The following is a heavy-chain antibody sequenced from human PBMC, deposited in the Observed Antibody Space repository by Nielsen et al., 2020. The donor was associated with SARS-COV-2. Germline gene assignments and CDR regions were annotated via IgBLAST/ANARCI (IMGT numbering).Heavy chain of an antibody. V-gene: IGHV3-73*01. Sequence: GESLKISCVASGFTFSGSAMHWVRQASGKGLEWLGRIRSYANEYATAYTASVKGRFTISRHNSKNTLYLQMNSLRAEDTAVYYCARYYYDSSGYYSTAFDIWGQGTMVTVSS. D-gene: IGHD3-22*01. CDR3: ARYYYDSSGYYSTAFDI. CDR1: GFTFSGSA. CDR2: IRSYANEYAT. J-gene: IGHJ3*02.